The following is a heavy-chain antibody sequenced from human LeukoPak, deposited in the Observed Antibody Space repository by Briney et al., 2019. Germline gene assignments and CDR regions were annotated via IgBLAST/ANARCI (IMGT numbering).Heavy chain of an antibody. Sequence: SETLSLTCTVSGGSISVYYWNWVRQPPGKGLEWLGYIYGGGTSSYNPSLKSRATMSVDRSKDHFSLELTSVTAADTAIYFCARGHTVRGLDVWGRGTTITVSS. D-gene: IGHD4-17*01. CDR3: ARGHTVRGLDV. CDR2: IYGGGTS. J-gene: IGHJ6*02. CDR1: GGSISVYY. V-gene: IGHV4-59*01.